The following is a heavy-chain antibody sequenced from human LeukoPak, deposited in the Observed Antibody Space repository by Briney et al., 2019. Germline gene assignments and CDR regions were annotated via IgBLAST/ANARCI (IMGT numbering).Heavy chain of an antibody. Sequence: PGGSLRLSCAASGFTFSSYSMNWVRQAPGKGLEWVSSISSSSSYIYYADSVKGRFTISRDNAKNSLYLQMNSLRAEDTAVYYCAREHYSSSRTGPRHKLGFDPWGQGTLVTVSS. CDR2: ISSSSSYI. J-gene: IGHJ5*02. CDR1: GFTFSSYS. D-gene: IGHD6-13*01. V-gene: IGHV3-21*01. CDR3: AREHYSSSRTGPRHKLGFDP.